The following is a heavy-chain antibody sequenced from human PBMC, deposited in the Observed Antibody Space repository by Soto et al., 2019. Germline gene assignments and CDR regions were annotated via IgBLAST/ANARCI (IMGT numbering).Heavy chain of an antibody. D-gene: IGHD6-19*01. J-gene: IGHJ5*02. V-gene: IGHV3-33*01. Sequence: QAHLVESGGGVVKPGRSLRLSCAAAGFTFSTYGMHWVRQAPGKGLEWVAIIWYDGSNKYYADSVKGRFTISRDDSKNTLYLQRNSLRVEDTAVYFCARDASAYDGGWYPGGFDPWGQGTLVTVSS. CDR1: GFTFSTYG. CDR3: ARDASAYDGGWYPGGFDP. CDR2: IWYDGSNK.